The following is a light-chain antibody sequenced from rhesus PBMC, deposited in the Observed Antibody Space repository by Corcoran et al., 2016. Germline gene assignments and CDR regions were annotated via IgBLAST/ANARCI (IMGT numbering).Light chain of an antibody. J-gene: IGKJ1*01. CDR1: QSLLYSSNNKNY. CDR3: QQYYSTPWT. V-gene: IGKV4-1*01. Sequence: DIVMTQSPDSLAVSLGERVTINCKSSQSLLYSSNNKNYLAWDQLKPGGAPKLLISWAPTRESGVPKGFRCSGSGTDFTLPISGLQPEDVAVYYCQQYYSTPWTFGQGTKVEIK. CDR2: WAP.